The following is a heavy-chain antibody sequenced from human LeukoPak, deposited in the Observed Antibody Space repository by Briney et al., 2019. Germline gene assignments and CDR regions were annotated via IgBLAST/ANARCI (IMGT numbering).Heavy chain of an antibody. CDR1: GFTFNNYA. D-gene: IGHD2-2*01. J-gene: IGHJ4*02. V-gene: IGHV3-23*01. Sequence: GGSLRLSCAASGFTFNNYAMSWVRQAPGKGLEWVSGLGGSGGSINYADSVKGRFTISRDNSKNTLYLQMNSLRAEDTAVYWCAKGIDGYCSSDSCYAYDCWGQGTLVTVSS. CDR2: LGGSGGSI. CDR3: AKGIDGYCSSDSCYAYDC.